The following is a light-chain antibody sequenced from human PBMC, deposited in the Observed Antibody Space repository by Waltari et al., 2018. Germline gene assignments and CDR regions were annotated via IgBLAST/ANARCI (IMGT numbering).Light chain of an antibody. CDR1: QSISTN. CDR3: QQYDKWLRYS. Sequence: IVMTQSPATRSVSPGERATPSCRASQSISTNLAWFQEKPGQAPRLLIYGSSTRATGVPARFSGSGSGTYFTLVISSLQSEDFAVYYCQQYDKWLRYSFGQGTKLEIK. CDR2: GSS. J-gene: IGKJ2*01. V-gene: IGKV3-15*01.